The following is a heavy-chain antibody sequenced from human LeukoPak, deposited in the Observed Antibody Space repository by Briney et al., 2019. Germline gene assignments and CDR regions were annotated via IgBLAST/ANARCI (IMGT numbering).Heavy chain of an antibody. V-gene: IGHV4-34*01. CDR3: AGVSPYYDSSGYWRQYFQH. J-gene: IGHJ1*01. CDR2: INHSGST. Sequence: SDTLSLTCAVYVGSFRVYYGRWIPQPPGKGLECIGVINHSGSTNYNPSFNSRVTISVDTSRNQFSLKLGSVTAADTAVYYCAGVSPYYDSSGYWRQYFQHWGQGTLVTVSS. D-gene: IGHD3-22*01. CDR1: VGSFRVYY.